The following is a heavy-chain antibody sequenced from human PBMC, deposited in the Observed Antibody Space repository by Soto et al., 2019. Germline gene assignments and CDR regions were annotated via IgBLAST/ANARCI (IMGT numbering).Heavy chain of an antibody. CDR2: IHGPGDSA. V-gene: IGHV3-23*01. CDR1: GFTFSDYA. D-gene: IGHD1-26*01. J-gene: IGHJ5*02. Sequence: EVQLLQSGGGLVQPGGSLRLSCAASGFTFSDYAMSWIRQAPGEGLKWVSSIHGPGDSAYYAASVKGRSSVSRDNSESTVFLEMGGLRVDGPGVYYFVEDGGPYNGQWEWFDLWGQGTLVTVSS. CDR3: VEDGGPYNGQWEWFDL.